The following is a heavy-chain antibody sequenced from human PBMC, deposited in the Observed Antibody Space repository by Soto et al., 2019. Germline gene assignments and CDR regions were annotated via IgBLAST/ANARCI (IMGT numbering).Heavy chain of an antibody. Sequence: QLQLQESGSGLVKPSQTLSLTCAVSGGSISSGGYSLSWIRQPPGKGLEYIGYIYHSGSTYYNPSLKSRVTRSVDRSKIQFSLKLSSVTAADTAVYYCARVRSGWGIDYWGQGTLVTVSS. J-gene: IGHJ4*02. D-gene: IGHD6-19*01. CDR3: ARVRSGWGIDY. V-gene: IGHV4-30-2*01. CDR1: GGSISSGGYS. CDR2: IYHSGST.